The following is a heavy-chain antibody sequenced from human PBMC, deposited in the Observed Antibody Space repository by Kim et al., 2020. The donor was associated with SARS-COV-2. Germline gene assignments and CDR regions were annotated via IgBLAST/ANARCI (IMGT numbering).Heavy chain of an antibody. CDR2: INRSGTT. CDR1: GGSFSGYY. D-gene: IGHD3-10*01. V-gene: IGHV4-34*01. Sequence: SETLSLTCAVYGGSFSGYYWSRIRQPPGKGREWIGEINRSGTTNYNPSLKSRVTIAVDTSKNQLSLKLSSVTAADTAVYYCARKCYGSGPGDGMDVWGQGTTVTVSS. J-gene: IGHJ6*01. CDR3: ARKCYGSGPGDGMDV.